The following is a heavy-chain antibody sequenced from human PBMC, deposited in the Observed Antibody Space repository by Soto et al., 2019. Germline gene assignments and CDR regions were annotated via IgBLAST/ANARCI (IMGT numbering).Heavy chain of an antibody. CDR1: GYTFTSYY. CDR2: INPSGGST. CDR3: ARDASLITIFGVVIIGHYYYGMDV. J-gene: IGHJ6*02. V-gene: IGHV1-46*01. Sequence: GASVKVSCKASGYTFTSYYMHWVRQAPGQGLEWMGIINPSGGSTSYAQKFQGRVTMTRDTSTSTVYMELSSLRSEDTAVYYCARDASLITIFGVVIIGHYYYGMDVWVQGTTVTVS. D-gene: IGHD3-3*01.